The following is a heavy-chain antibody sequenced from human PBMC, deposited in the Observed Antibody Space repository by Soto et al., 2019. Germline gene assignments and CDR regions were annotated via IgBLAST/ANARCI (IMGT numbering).Heavy chain of an antibody. CDR3: ARAPSAWYFDL. V-gene: IGHV3-7*03. J-gene: IGHJ2*01. Sequence: GGSLRLSCAASGFTFSSYWMSWVRQAPGKGLEWVANIKQDGTDKYYMDSVKGRFIMSRDNAKNSLYLQMNSLRAEDTAVYYCARAPSAWYFDLWGRGTLVTV. D-gene: IGHD2-2*01. CDR2: IKQDGTDK. CDR1: GFTFSSYW.